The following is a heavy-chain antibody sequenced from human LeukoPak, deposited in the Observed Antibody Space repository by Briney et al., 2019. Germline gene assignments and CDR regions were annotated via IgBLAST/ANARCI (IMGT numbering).Heavy chain of an antibody. J-gene: IGHJ4*02. V-gene: IGHV4-39*07. Sequence: SETLSLTCTVSGGSISSSSYYWGWIRQPPGKGLEWIGSIYYSGSTYYNPSLKCRVTISVDTSKNQFSLKLSPVTAADTAVCYCARLEYSYSAGLLDYWGQGTLVTVSS. CDR1: GGSISSSSYY. CDR3: ARLEYSYSAGLLDY. CDR2: IYYSGST. D-gene: IGHD5-18*01.